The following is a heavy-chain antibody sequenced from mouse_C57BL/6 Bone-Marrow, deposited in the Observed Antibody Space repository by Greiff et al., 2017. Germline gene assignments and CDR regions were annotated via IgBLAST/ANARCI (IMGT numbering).Heavy chain of an antibody. D-gene: IGHD1-1*01. J-gene: IGHJ2*01. V-gene: IGHV14-4*01. CDR2: IDPENGDT. CDR3: TTHYGSSYYFDY. CDR1: GFNIKDDY. Sequence: VQLQQSGAELVRPGASVKLSCTASGFNIKDDYMHWVKQRPEQGLEWIGWIDPENGDTEYASKFQGKAPITADTSSNTAYLQLSNLTSEDTAVYYCTTHYGSSYYFDYWGQGTTLTVSS.